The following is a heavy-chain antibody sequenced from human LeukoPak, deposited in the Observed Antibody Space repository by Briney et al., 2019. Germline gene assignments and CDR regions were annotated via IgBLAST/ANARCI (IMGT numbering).Heavy chain of an antibody. V-gene: IGHV3-53*01. CDR1: GFTFSSFA. Sequence: GGSLRLSCAVSGFTFSSFAMSWVRQAPGKGLEWVSVIYSGGSTYYADSVKGRFTISRDNSKNTLYLQMNSLRAEDTAVYYCARVFSAGYGFDYWGQGTLVTVSS. J-gene: IGHJ4*02. CDR2: IYSGGST. CDR3: ARVFSAGYGFDY. D-gene: IGHD5-18*01.